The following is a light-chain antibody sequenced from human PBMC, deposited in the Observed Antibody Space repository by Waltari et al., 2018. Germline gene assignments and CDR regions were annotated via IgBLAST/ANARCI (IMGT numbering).Light chain of an antibody. J-gene: IGLJ1*01. CDR2: EVS. CDR1: DRAFGAYAF. V-gene: IGLV2-14*01. Sequence: SALPQPASVSGSPGQSIPIPCSGPDRAFGAYAFFPWYQQHPGKAPHPIIYEVSNRPSGISNRFSASKSGNTASLTISGLQAEDEADYYCSSYTTSSAPGVFGTGTRVTVL. CDR3: SSYTTSSAPGV.